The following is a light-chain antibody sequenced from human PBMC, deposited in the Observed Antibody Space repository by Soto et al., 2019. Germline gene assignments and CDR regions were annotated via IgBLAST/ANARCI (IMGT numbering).Light chain of an antibody. V-gene: IGKV3-11*01. CDR2: DAS. CDR3: QQRINWPLT. CDR1: QSVSSY. J-gene: IGKJ4*01. Sequence: EIVLTQSPATLSLSPGERATLSCRASQSVSSYLAWYQQKPGQAPRLLIYDASNRATGIPARFSGSGSGTDFTLTISSLEPEDFAVYYCQQRINWPLTFGGGTNVEIK.